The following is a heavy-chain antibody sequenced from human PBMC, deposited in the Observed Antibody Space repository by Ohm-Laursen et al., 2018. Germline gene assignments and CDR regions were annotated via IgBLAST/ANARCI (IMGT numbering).Heavy chain of an antibody. CDR3: ARVGDWNSNRFDP. Sequence: SLRLSCTASGFTFSSYAMSWVRQAPGKGLEWVSAISGSGGSTYYADSVKGRFTISRDNSKNTLYLQMNSLRADDTAVYYCARVGDWNSNRFDPWGQGTLVTVSS. V-gene: IGHV3-23*01. D-gene: IGHD1-7*01. CDR2: ISGSGGST. CDR1: GFTFSSYA. J-gene: IGHJ5*02.